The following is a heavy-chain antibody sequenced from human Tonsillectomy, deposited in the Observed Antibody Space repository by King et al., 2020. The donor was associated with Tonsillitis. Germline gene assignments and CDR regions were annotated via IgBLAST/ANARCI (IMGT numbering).Heavy chain of an antibody. CDR3: ARVGWSSTVSTFDY. Sequence: VQLVESGGGLVQPGGSLRLSCAVSGFTFSDHYMDWVRQAPGKGLEWVGRIRNKANSYTTECAASLKGRFTISRDDSKNSLYLQMHSLKIEDTAMYYCARVGWSSTVSTFDYWGQGTPVTVSS. CDR1: GFTFSDHY. V-gene: IGHV3-72*01. J-gene: IGHJ4*02. D-gene: IGHD4-11*01. CDR2: IRNKANSYTT.